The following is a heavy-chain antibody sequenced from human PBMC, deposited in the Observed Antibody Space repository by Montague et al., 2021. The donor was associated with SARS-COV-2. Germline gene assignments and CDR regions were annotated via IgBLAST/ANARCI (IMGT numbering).Heavy chain of an antibody. V-gene: IGHV4-39*01. Sequence: SETLSLTCTVSGGSVSSSGYYWGWIRQPPGKGLEWIGSIYFSGSSYYNPSLKSRVSISVDTSKNQFSLRLSSVTSADTAVYYCARHRRGGVLGAAPNWFDAWGQGTLVTVSS. J-gene: IGHJ5*02. D-gene: IGHD3-16*01. CDR3: ARHRRGGVLGAAPNWFDA. CDR2: IYFSGSS. CDR1: GGSVSSSGYY.